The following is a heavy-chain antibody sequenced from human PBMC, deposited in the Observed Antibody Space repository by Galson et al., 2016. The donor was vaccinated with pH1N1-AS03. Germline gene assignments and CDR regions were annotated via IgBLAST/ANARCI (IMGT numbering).Heavy chain of an antibody. J-gene: IGHJ4*02. CDR2: VYPDDSDV. D-gene: IGHD1-14*01. CDR3: ARLFGKGGRIDF. Sequence: QSGAEVKKAGEPLKISCRGSGYRFRTYWIGWVRQVPGRGLEWMGIVYPDDSDVIYMSSFEGQVTISADKSSGAAYLEWRSLNVSDNGMYYCARLFGKGGRIDFWGQGTLVTVSS. CDR1: GYRFRTYW. V-gene: IGHV5-51*01.